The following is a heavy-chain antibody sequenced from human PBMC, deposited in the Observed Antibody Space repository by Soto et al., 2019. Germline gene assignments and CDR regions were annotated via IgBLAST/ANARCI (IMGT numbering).Heavy chain of an antibody. V-gene: IGHV4-34*01. Sequence: SETLSLTCAVYGGSFSGYYWSWIRQPPGKGLEWIGEINHSGSTNYNPSLKSRVTISVDTSKNQFSLKLSPVTAADTAVYYCARCLVAGFCMDVWGQGTTVTVSS. CDR1: GGSFSGYY. CDR2: INHSGST. J-gene: IGHJ6*02. D-gene: IGHD2-15*01. CDR3: ARCLVAGFCMDV.